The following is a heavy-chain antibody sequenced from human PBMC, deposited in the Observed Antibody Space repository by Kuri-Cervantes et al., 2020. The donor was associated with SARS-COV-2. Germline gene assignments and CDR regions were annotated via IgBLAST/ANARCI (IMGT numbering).Heavy chain of an antibody. CDR1: GGSIRSYF. J-gene: IGHJ4*02. Sequence: GSLILSCNVSGGSIRSYFWSWIRRAPGKGLEWIGFMYFNGKTNYNPSLKRRVSISVDTSKNQFSLKLSSVTAADTVVYYCARAEPLLWFGELLSLFDYWGQGTLVTVSS. D-gene: IGHD3-10*01. V-gene: IGHV4-59*12. CDR3: ARAEPLLWFGELLSLFDY. CDR2: MYFNGKT.